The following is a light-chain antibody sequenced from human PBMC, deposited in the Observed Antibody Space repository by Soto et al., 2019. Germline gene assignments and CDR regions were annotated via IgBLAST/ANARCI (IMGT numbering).Light chain of an antibody. CDR3: GTWDSSLIAGR. CDR2: DNN. J-gene: IGLJ2*01. Sequence: QSVLTQPPSVSAAPGQTVTISCSGSRSNIGNNYVSWYQQLPGTAPKLLIYDNNRRPSGIPDRFSGSKSGTSATLGITGLQTGDEADYYCGTWDSSLIAGRFGGGTKVTVL. V-gene: IGLV1-51*01. CDR1: RSNIGNNY.